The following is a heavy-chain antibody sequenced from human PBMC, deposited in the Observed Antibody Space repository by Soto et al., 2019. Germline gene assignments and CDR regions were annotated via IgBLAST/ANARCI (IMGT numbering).Heavy chain of an antibody. CDR3: GCRVEDISYDYYGMDV. CDR2: IHHREST. V-gene: IGHV4-4*02. D-gene: IGHD2-15*01. CDR1: GGSVRSNNW. J-gene: IGHJ6*02. Sequence: SETLSLTCAVSGGSVRSNNWWFWVRQPPGKGLEWIGEIHHRESTNLNPSLKSRVTISVDRSKNEFSLKGKSVTAADTAVYYCGCRVEDISYDYYGMDVWGHGTTVTVSS.